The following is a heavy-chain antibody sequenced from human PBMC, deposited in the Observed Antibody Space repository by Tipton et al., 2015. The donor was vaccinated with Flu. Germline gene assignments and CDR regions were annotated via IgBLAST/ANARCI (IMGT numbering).Heavy chain of an antibody. CDR3: AREGRREQLALDC. D-gene: IGHD6-6*01. Sequence: LRLSCSVSGGSVSSFFWSWIRQPPGKGLEWIGSIYYSGSTYYNPSLKSRVTISVDTSKNQFSLKLSSVTAADTAVYYCAREGRREQLALDCWGQGTLVTVSS. J-gene: IGHJ4*02. CDR2: IYYSGST. CDR1: GGSVSSFF. V-gene: IGHV4-59*02.